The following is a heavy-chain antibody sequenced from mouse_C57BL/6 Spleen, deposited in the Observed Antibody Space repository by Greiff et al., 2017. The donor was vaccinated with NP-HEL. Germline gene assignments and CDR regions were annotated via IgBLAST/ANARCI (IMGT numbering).Heavy chain of an antibody. CDR2: ISYDGSN. J-gene: IGHJ4*01. D-gene: IGHD3-1*01. CDR3: ARDRGTRAMDY. V-gene: IGHV3-6*01. Sequence: EVQLVESGPGLVKPSQSLSLTCSVTGYSITSGYYWNWIRQFPGNKLEWMGYISYDGSNKYNPSLKNRISITRDTSKNQFFLKLNSVTTEDTATYYCARDRGTRAMDYWGQGTSVTVSS. CDR1: GYSITSGYY.